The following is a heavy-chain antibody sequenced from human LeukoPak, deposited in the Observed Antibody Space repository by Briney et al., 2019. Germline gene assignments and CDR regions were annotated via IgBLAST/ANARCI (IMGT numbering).Heavy chain of an antibody. J-gene: IGHJ4*02. Sequence: PSGTLSLTCAVYGGSFSGYYWSWLRQPPGKGLEWIGEINHSGSTNYNPSLKSRVTISVDTSKNQFSLKLSSVTAADTAVYYCAKAVLTGYYLDSWGQGTLVTVSS. CDR1: GGSFSGYY. D-gene: IGHD3-9*01. CDR2: INHSGST. CDR3: AKAVLTGYYLDS. V-gene: IGHV4-34*01.